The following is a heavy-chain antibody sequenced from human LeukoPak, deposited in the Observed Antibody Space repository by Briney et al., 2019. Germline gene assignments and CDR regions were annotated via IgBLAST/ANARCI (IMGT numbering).Heavy chain of an antibody. CDR3: ANLPLPDYDIYPAPGI. CDR1: GFTFSSYG. Sequence: GRSLRLSCAASGFTFSSYGMHWVRQAPGKGLEWVAVISYDGSNKYYADSVKGRFTISRDNSKNTLYLQMNSLRAEDTAVYYCANLPLPDYDIYPAPGIWGQGTLVTVSS. V-gene: IGHV3-30*18. CDR2: ISYDGSNK. J-gene: IGHJ4*02. D-gene: IGHD3-9*01.